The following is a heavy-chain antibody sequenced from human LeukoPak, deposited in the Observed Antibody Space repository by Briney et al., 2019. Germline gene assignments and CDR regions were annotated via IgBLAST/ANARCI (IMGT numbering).Heavy chain of an antibody. CDR3: ARAGGSTVSHSDY. CDR2: ISSSTSYI. D-gene: IGHD4-17*01. Sequence: GGSLRLSCAASGFTFSSYSMNWIRQAPGKGLEWVSSISSSTSYIYYADLVKGRFTISKDNAKNSLYLQMNSLRAEDTAVYYCARAGGSTVSHSDYWGQGTLVTVSS. V-gene: IGHV3-21*01. J-gene: IGHJ4*02. CDR1: GFTFSSYS.